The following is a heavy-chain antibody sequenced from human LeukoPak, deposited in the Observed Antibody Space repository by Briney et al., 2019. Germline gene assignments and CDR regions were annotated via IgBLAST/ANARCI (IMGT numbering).Heavy chain of an antibody. J-gene: IGHJ3*02. V-gene: IGHV4-61*05. CDR1: GASIYNINYY. CDR3: ARHFGQTYDFWSGSPGDAFDI. CDR2: IYYSGST. D-gene: IGHD3-3*01. Sequence: SETLSLTCTVSGASIYNINYYWAWIRQPPGKGLEWIGYIYYSGSTNYNPSLKSRVTISVDTSKNQFSLKLSSVTAADTAVYYCARHFGQTYDFWSGSPGDAFDIWGQGTMVTVSS.